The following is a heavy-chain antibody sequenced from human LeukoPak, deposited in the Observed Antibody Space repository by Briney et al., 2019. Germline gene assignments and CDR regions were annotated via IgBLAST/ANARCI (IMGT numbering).Heavy chain of an antibody. V-gene: IGHV3-21*01. CDR3: ARADCSSSTCYLRRSWFDP. CDR1: GFTLSNYD. J-gene: IGHJ5*02. CDR2: INTSRRYI. D-gene: IGHD2-2*01. Sequence: PGGSLRLSCAASGFTLSNYDMNWVRQAPGKGLEWVSPINTSRRYIYYKDSVRGRFTISRDDAKNSLYLEMNSLRAEDTAVYYCARADCSSSTCYLRRSWFDPWGQGTLVTVSS.